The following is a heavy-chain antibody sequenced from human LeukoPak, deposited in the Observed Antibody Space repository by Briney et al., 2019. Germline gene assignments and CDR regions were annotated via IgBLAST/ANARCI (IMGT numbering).Heavy chain of an antibody. V-gene: IGHV3-30-3*01. CDR2: ISYDGSNK. D-gene: IGHD1-1*01. CDR3: AREVERVFDY. J-gene: IGHJ4*02. CDR1: GFTFSSYA. Sequence: GGSLRLSCAVSGFTFSSYAMHWVRQAPGKGLEWVAVISYDGSNKYYADSVKGRFTISRDNSKNTLYLQMKSLRAEDTAVHYCAREVERVFDYWGQGTLVTVSS.